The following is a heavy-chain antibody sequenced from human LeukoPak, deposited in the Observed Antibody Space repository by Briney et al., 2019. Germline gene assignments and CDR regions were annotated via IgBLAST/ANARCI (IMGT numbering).Heavy chain of an antibody. Sequence: SVTVSCKASGGTFSSYAISWVRQAPGQGLGWMGGIIPIFGTANYAQKFQGRVTITADESTSTAYMELSSLRSEDTAVYYCARGRLYEWLRTDLDYWGQGTPVTVSS. D-gene: IGHD5-12*01. J-gene: IGHJ4*02. CDR2: IIPIFGTA. CDR1: GGTFSSYA. CDR3: ARGRLYEWLRTDLDY. V-gene: IGHV1-69*13.